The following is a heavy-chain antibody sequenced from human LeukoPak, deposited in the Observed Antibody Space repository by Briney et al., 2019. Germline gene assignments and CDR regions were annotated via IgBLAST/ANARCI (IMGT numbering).Heavy chain of an antibody. V-gene: IGHV4-39*01. CDR2: IYYSGST. Sequence: SETLSLTCTVSGDSISSTNYYWGWIRQPPGKGLEWIGRIYYSGSTYYNASLQSRVTISIDTSQNQCSLRLNSVTAADTAMYFCAKSGGYGLIDYWGQGTRVIVSS. CDR3: AKSGGYGLIDY. CDR1: GDSISSTNYY. D-gene: IGHD1-26*01. J-gene: IGHJ4*02.